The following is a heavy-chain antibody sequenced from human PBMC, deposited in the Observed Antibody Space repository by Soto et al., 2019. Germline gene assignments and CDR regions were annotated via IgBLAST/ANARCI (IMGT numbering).Heavy chain of an antibody. J-gene: IGHJ4*02. V-gene: IGHV3-33*01. CDR1: GFTFSSYG. D-gene: IGHD2-15*01. CDR2: IWYDGSKK. Sequence: GGSLRLSCAASGFTFSSYGMHWVRQAPGKGLEWVAVIWYDGSKKYYVDSVKGRFTISRDNSKNTLYLQMNSLRAEDTAVYYCARDGYCSGGSCYSVPVFDYWGQRTLVTVSS. CDR3: ARDGYCSGGSCYSVPVFDY.